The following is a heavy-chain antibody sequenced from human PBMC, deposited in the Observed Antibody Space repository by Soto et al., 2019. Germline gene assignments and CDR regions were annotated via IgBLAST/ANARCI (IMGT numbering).Heavy chain of an antibody. CDR3: TRIRDSTIFGVLTYFPDY. D-gene: IGHD3-3*01. V-gene: IGHV3-21*01. CDR2: ISSTSNHI. Sequence: GESLKISCAASGFTFSYYSMNWVRQAPGKGLEWVSSISSTSNHIFYADSVRGRFTISRDNAKNSLYLQMNSLRAEDTAMYYCTRIRDSTIFGVLTYFPDYWGQGTLVTVSS. CDR1: GFTFSYYS. J-gene: IGHJ4*02.